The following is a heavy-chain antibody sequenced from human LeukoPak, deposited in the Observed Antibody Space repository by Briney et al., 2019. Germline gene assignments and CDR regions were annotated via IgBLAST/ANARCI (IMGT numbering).Heavy chain of an antibody. J-gene: IGHJ4*02. Sequence: GGSLRLSCAASGFTFSSYNMNWVRQAPGKGLEWVAYISTSSTNINYADSVKGRFTISRDNAKNSLYLEMNSLRAEDTAVYFCARPTGGSYARSDYWGQGTLVTVSS. CDR1: GFTFSSYN. CDR3: ARPTGGSYARSDY. CDR2: ISTSSTNI. V-gene: IGHV3-48*01. D-gene: IGHD1-26*01.